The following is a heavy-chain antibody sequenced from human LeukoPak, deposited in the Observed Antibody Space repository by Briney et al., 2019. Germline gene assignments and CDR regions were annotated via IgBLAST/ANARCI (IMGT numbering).Heavy chain of an antibody. V-gene: IGHV4-34*01. CDR2: INHSGST. CDR1: GGSFSGYY. J-gene: IGHJ4*02. Sequence: SETLSLTCAVYGGSFSGYYWSWIRQPPGKGLEWIGEINHSGSTNYNPSLKSRVTISGDTSKNQFSLKLSSVTAADTAVYYCARESSSWYFFDYWGQGTLVTVSS. CDR3: ARESSSWYFFDY. D-gene: IGHD6-13*01.